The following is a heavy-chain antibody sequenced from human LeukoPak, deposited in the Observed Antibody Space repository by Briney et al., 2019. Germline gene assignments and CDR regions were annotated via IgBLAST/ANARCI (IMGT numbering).Heavy chain of an antibody. CDR1: GDSISGSSYY. J-gene: IGHJ4*02. CDR3: ARGDANTWYPSGLHFDY. CDR2: IYYDGST. D-gene: IGHD5-12*01. V-gene: IGHV4-39*07. Sequence: SETLSLTCNVSGDSISGSSYYWGWIRQPPGKGLEWIGSIYYDGSTYYKPALKSRVTISLETSNDRFSLKLSSVTAADSAVYYCARGDANTWYPSGLHFDYWGRGTLVTVSS.